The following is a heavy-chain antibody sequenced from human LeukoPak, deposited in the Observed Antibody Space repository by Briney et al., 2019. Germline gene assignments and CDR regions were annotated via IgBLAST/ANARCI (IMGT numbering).Heavy chain of an antibody. Sequence: PSETLSLTCAVYGGSFSGYYWSWIRQPPGKGLEWIGEINHSGSTNYNPSLKSRVTISVDTSKNQFSLKLSSVTAADTAVYYCARSMYGSGSYYKDMWDVWFGPWGQGTLVTVSS. D-gene: IGHD3-10*01. J-gene: IGHJ5*02. CDR2: INHSGST. V-gene: IGHV4-34*01. CDR1: GGSFSGYY. CDR3: ARSMYGSGSYYKDMWDVWFGP.